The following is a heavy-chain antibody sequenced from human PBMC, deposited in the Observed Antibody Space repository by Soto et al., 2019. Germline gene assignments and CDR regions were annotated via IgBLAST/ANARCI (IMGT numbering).Heavy chain of an antibody. Sequence: QVQLVESGGGVVQPGRSLRLSCAASGFTFSNYALNWVRQAPGKGLEWVAVISYDGVRKYYADSVKGRFTISRDNPKNTVYLQMDSLRPDDTATYYCARALSGTVTHYTTDFWGQGTLVIVSS. V-gene: IGHV3-30-3*01. CDR1: GFTFSNYA. D-gene: IGHD4-17*01. CDR2: ISYDGVRK. J-gene: IGHJ4*02. CDR3: ARALSGTVTHYTTDF.